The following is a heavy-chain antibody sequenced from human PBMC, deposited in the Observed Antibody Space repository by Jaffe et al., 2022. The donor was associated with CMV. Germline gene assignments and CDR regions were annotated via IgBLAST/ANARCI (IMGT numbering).Heavy chain of an antibody. J-gene: IGHJ6*02. CDR3: ARGGPSYRQQLPRYYYYGMDV. D-gene: IGHD6-13*01. V-gene: IGHV4-34*01. CDR1: GGSFSGYY. CDR2: INHSGST. Sequence: QVQLQQWGAGLLKPSETLSLTCAVYGGSFSGYYWSWIRQPPGKGLEWIGEINHSGSTNYNPSLKSRVTISVDTSKNQFSLKLSSVTAADTAVYYCARGGPSYRQQLPRYYYYGMDVWGQGTTVTVSS.